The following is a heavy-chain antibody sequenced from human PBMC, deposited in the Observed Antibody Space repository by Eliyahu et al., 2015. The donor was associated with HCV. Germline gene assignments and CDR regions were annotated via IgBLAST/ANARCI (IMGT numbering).Heavy chain of an antibody. V-gene: IGHV3-11*05. D-gene: IGHD6-13*01. CDR3: ARVIAAAGTWGWFDP. CDR1: GFTFSDYY. CDR2: ISSSSSYT. J-gene: IGHJ5*02. Sequence: QVQLVESGGGLVKPGGSLRLSCAASGFTFSDYYMSWIRQAPGKGLEWGSYISSSSSYTNYADSVKGRFTISRDNAKNLLALQMNSLRAEDTTVYYCARVIAAAGTWGWFDPWGQGTLVTVSS.